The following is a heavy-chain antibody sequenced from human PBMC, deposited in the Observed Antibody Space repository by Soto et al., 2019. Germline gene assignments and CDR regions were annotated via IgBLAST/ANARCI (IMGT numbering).Heavy chain of an antibody. CDR2: ISSSGSTI. D-gene: IGHD3-3*01. V-gene: IGHV3-48*03. J-gene: IGHJ4*02. CDR1: GFTFSSYE. CDR3: ASRYDFWSGYSY. Sequence: GSLRLSCAASGFTFSSYEMNWVRQAPGKGLEWVSYISSSGSTIYYADSVKGRFTISRDNAKNSLYLQMNSLRAEDTAVYYCASRYDFWSGYSYWGQGTLVTVSS.